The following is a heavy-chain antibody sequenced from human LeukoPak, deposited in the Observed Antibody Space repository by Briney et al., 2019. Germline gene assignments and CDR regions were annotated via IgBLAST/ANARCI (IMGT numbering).Heavy chain of an antibody. D-gene: IGHD3-22*01. CDR3: ARRKSITMIVVVITGYYFDY. CDR1: GGSFSGYY. V-gene: IGHV4-34*01. CDR2: TNHSGST. Sequence: KTSETLSLTCAVYGGSFSGYYWSWIRQPPGKGLEWIGETNHSGSTNYNPSLKSRVTISVDTSKNQFSLKLSSVAAADTAVYYCARRKSITMIVVVITGYYFDYWGQGTLVTVSS. J-gene: IGHJ4*02.